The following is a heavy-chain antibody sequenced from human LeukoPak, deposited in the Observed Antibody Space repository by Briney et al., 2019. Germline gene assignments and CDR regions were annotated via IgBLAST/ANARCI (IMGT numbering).Heavy chain of an antibody. D-gene: IGHD1-1*01. CDR2: IWYSGSA. CDR1: GDSISGSDYY. J-gene: IGHJ5*02. CDR3: LRHAGGIILT. V-gene: IGHV4-39*01. Sequence: PSETLSLTCNVSGDSISGSDYYWGWMRQPPGKGLEWIANIWYSGSAYYNPSLQSRVTITVDTSKNQFSLNVKSVTAGDSAVYYCLRHAGGIILTWGQGTRVAVSP.